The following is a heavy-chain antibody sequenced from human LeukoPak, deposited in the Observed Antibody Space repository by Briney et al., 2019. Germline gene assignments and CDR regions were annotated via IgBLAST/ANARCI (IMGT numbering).Heavy chain of an antibody. CDR2: ITGGSTTI. V-gene: IGHV3-48*04. D-gene: IGHD3-3*01. Sequence: GGSLRLSCVASGFTFSTYSMNWVREAPGKRLEWVSYITGGSTTIFYADSVQGRFTISRDNAKNTLYLQLNSLRVEDTAVYYRGRDSEFWSGALDHWGQGNRVTVSA. J-gene: IGHJ4*02. CDR1: GFTFSTYS. CDR3: GRDSEFWSGALDH.